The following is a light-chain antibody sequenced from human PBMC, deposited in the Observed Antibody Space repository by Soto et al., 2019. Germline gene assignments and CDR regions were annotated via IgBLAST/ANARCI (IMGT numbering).Light chain of an antibody. V-gene: IGKV2D-29*01. CDR3: MQNIQLPQT. J-gene: IGKJ3*01. CDR1: QSLLHSDGKTY. CDR2: EVS. Sequence: DIVMTQTPLSLSVTPRQPASISCKSSQSLLHSDGKTYLYWYLQKPGQPPQLLIYEVSNRFSGVPYRLSGNRSLRDLTLKINGIEAEDVGLNYWMQNIQLPQTVGRGTNVNIK.